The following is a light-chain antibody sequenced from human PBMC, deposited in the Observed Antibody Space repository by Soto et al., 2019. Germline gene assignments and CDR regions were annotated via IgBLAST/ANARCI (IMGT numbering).Light chain of an antibody. V-gene: IGLV8-61*01. CDR3: VLYMGTGISV. J-gene: IGLJ7*01. CDR2: STN. Sequence: QTVVTQEPSFSVSPGRTVTLTCGLSSGSVSTSYYPSWYQLTPCQAPRTLIYSTNTRSSGVPNRFSGSILENKAALTITGAQADDESDYYCVLYMGTGISVFGGGTQLTVL. CDR1: SGSVSTSYY.